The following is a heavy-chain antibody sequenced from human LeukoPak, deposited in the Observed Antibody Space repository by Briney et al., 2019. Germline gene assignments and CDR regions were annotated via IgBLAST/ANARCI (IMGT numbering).Heavy chain of an antibody. CDR3: ARQGYGDSSSWFYFDY. D-gene: IGHD6-13*01. Sequence: PSETLSLTCTVSGGSISSSSYYWGWIRQPPGKGLEWIGSIYYSGSTYYNPSLKRRVTISVDTSKNQFSLKLSSVTAADTAVYYCARQGYGDSSSWFYFDYWGQGTLVTVSS. V-gene: IGHV4-39*01. J-gene: IGHJ4*02. CDR1: GGSISSSSYY. CDR2: IYYSGST.